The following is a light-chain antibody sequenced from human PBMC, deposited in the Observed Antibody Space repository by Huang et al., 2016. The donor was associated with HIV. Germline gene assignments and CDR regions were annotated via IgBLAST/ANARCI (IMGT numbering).Light chain of an antibody. V-gene: IGKV1-33*01. Sequence: IQMTQSPASLSAYVGDRVTISCQANQDNRSYLNWYQQKPGKAPRILNYGASNLQAGVPSRFSGNGSGTDITITISSLQSEDIATYYCQQYDSLYTFGQGTRLEIK. J-gene: IGKJ2*01. CDR1: QDNRSY. CDR2: GAS. CDR3: QQYDSLYT.